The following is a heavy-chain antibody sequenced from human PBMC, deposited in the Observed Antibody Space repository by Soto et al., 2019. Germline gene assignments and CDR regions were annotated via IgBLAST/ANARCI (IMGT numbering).Heavy chain of an antibody. Sequence: NPSETLSLTCAVYGGSFSGYYWSWIRQPPGKGLEWIGEINHSGSTNYNPSLKSRVTISVDTSKNQFSLKLSSVTAADTAVYYCASEFYFDYWGQGTLVTVSS. CDR3: ASEFYFDY. V-gene: IGHV4-34*01. CDR2: INHSGST. J-gene: IGHJ4*02. CDR1: GGSFSGYY. D-gene: IGHD3-10*01.